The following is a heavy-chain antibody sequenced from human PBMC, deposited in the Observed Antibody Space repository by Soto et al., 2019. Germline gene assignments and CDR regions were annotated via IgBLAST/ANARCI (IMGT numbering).Heavy chain of an antibody. Sequence: PGGSLRLSCAASGFTFSSYGMHWVRQAPGKGLEWVAVISYDGSNKYYADSVKGRFTISRDNSKNTLYLQMNSLRAEDTAVYYCAKPYKLYSSSSFFDYWGQGTLVTVSS. J-gene: IGHJ4*02. CDR1: GFTFSSYG. CDR3: AKPYKLYSSSSFFDY. CDR2: ISYDGSNK. D-gene: IGHD6-6*01. V-gene: IGHV3-30*18.